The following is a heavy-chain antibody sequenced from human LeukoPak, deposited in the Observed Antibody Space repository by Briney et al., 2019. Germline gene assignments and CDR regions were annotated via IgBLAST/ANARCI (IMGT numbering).Heavy chain of an antibody. V-gene: IGHV3-64D*06. CDR1: GFTISSYA. CDR3: VKDFYSYGYTFDY. CDR2: ISSNGGST. Sequence: GGSLRLSCSASGFTISSYAMHWVRQAPGKGLEYVSAISSNGGSTYYADSVKGRFTISRDNSKNTLYLQMSSLRAEDTAVYYCVKDFYSYGYTFDYWGQGTLVTVSS. J-gene: IGHJ4*02. D-gene: IGHD5-18*01.